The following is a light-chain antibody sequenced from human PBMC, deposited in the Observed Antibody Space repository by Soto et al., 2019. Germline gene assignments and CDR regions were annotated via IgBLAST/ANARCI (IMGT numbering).Light chain of an antibody. V-gene: IGKV3-15*01. J-gene: IGKJ4*01. CDR1: QSITTY. CDR2: GAS. Sequence: EIVMTQSPDTLSVSLGERATLSCRASQSITTYLAWYQQKPAQAPRLLIYGASARATGIPDRFSGSGSGTEFTLTISSLQSEDSAVYYCQQYNNWPMITFGGGTKVE. CDR3: QQYNNWPMIT.